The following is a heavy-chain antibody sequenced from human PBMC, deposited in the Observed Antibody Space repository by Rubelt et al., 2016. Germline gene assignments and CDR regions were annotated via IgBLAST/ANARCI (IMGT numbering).Heavy chain of an antibody. CDR2: VCYSGST. V-gene: IGHV4-39*07. CDR3: ARDHKQWYGMDV. CDR1: GASITSTRHY. J-gene: IGHJ6*02. D-gene: IGHD6-19*01. Sequence: QLQLQESGPGLVKPSETLSLTCSVSGASITSTRHYWGWIRQPPGKGLEWIANVCYSGSTNYNPSLKSRVTISVDTSKNEFSLKLTSVTAADTAVYYCARDHKQWYGMDVWGQGTTVTVSS.